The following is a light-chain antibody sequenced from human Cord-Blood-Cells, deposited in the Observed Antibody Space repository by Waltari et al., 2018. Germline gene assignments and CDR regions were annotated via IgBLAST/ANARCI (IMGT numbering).Light chain of an antibody. J-gene: IGKJ4*01. V-gene: IGKV1-5*01. CDR2: DAS. CDR1: QSISSW. CDR3: QQYNSYSVT. Sequence: DIQMTQSPSTLSASVGDRVTITCRASQSISSWLAWYQQKPGKAPKLLIYDASSLESGVPSRFSGSGSGTEFTLTISSLQPDDFATYYCQQYNSYSVTFGGGTK.